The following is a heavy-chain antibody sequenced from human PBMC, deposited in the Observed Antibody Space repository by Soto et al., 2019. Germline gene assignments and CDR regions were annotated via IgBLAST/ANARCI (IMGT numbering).Heavy chain of an antibody. V-gene: IGHV1-69*13. D-gene: IGHD5-18*01. CDR1: GGTFSSYA. CDR3: ARDRGDTAMALDAFDI. CDR2: IIPIFGTA. Sequence: SVKVSCKASGGTFSSYAISWVRQAPGQGLEWMGGIIPIFGTANYAQRFQGRVTITADESTSTAYMELSSLRSEDTAVYYCARDRGDTAMALDAFDIWGQGTMVTVSS. J-gene: IGHJ3*02.